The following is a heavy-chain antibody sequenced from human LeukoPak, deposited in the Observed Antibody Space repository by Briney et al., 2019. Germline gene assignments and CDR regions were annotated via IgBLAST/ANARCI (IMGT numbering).Heavy chain of an antibody. CDR1: GGSFCGYY. Sequence: PSETLSLTCALYGGSFCGYYWSWIRQPPGKGLEWIGEINNIGSTNYNPSLKSRDTISVDTPKNQFSLKLSSVTAADTAVYYCERDGVYCGSGSMNWFDPWGQGALVTVSS. CDR2: INNIGST. CDR3: ERDGVYCGSGSMNWFDP. J-gene: IGHJ5*02. D-gene: IGHD3-10*01. V-gene: IGHV4-34*01.